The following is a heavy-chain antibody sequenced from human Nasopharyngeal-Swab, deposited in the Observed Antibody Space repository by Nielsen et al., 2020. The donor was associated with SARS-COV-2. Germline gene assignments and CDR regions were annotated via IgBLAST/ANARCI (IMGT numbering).Heavy chain of an antibody. CDR1: GFNFNMYS. D-gene: IGHD3-10*01. CDR2: ISSSSNYI. Sequence: GESLQISCATSGFNFNMYSMYWVRQAPGKGLEWVSSISSSSNYIYYGDSVKGRFTISRDNTQKSLYLEMNSLRVEDTAVYYCARLGTESYHYYSLDVWGQGTTVTVSS. J-gene: IGHJ6*02. CDR3: ARLGTESYHYYSLDV. V-gene: IGHV3-21*01.